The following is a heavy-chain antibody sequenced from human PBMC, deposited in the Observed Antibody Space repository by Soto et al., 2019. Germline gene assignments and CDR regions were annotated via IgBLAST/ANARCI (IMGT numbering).Heavy chain of an antibody. Sequence: QVQLVQSGAEVKRPGASVKVSCKASGYTLSSYDINWVRQSTGQGLEWMGWMNPSNGDTGSAQKFQGRLTMTRKTSISTAYMELTSLRSDDTAVYDCARAAPSSYVVDIWGQGTLVTVSS. CDR2: MNPSNGDT. J-gene: IGHJ4*02. D-gene: IGHD3-16*01. V-gene: IGHV1-8*01. CDR1: GYTLSSYD. CDR3: ARAAPSSYVVDI.